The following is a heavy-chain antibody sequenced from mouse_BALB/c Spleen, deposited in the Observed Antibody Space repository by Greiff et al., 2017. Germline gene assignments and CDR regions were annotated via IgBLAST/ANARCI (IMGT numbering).Heavy chain of an antibody. J-gene: IGHJ2*01. V-gene: IGHV1-85*01. CDR2: IFPGDGST. CDR1: GYTFTSYD. CDR3: ARGHHYYGSYYFDY. D-gene: IGHD1-2*01. Sequence: VKLVESGADLVKPGASVKLSCKASGYTFTSYDINWVRQRPEQGLEWIGWIFPGDGSTKYKKKFKGKATLTTDKSSSTSYMQLRRLTSEDAAVYFCARGHHYYGSYYFDYWGQGTTLTVSS.